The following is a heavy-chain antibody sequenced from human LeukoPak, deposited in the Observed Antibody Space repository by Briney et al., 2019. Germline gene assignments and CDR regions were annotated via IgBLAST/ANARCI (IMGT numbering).Heavy chain of an antibody. J-gene: IGHJ6*02. CDR3: ARSSEIVGATTHYYYYGMDV. CDR2: ISSSSYI. D-gene: IGHD1-26*01. Sequence: GGSLRLSCAASGFTFSSYSMNWVRQAPGKGLEWVSSISSSSYIYYADSVKGRFTISRDNAKNSLYLQMNSLRAEDTAVYYCARSSEIVGATTHYYYYGMDVWGQGTTVTVSS. V-gene: IGHV3-21*01. CDR1: GFTFSSYS.